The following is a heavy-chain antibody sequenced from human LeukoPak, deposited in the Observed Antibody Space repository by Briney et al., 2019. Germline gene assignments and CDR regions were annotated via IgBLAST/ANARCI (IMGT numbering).Heavy chain of an antibody. CDR2: IYTSGST. D-gene: IGHD2-8*01. J-gene: IGHJ1*01. CDR3: ASGPPCTNGVCYLTEYFQH. V-gene: IGHV4-61*02. Sequence: SETLSLTCTVSGGSISSGSYYWSWIRQPAGKGLEWIGRIYTSGSTNYNPSLKSRVTISVDTSKNQFSLKLSSVTAADSAVYYCASGPPCTNGVCYLTEYFQHWGQGTLVTVSS. CDR1: GGSISSGSYY.